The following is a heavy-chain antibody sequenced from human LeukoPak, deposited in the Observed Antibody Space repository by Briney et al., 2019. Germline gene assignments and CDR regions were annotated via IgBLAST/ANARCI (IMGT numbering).Heavy chain of an antibody. Sequence: SETLSLTCTVSGGSISSGSYFWSWIRQPAGKGLEWIGRIHGSGSTNYNPSLKSRVSISVDTSKNQFSLKLSSVTATDTAVYYCARADILTGYPFDYWGQGTLVTVSS. CDR3: ARADILTGYPFDY. J-gene: IGHJ4*02. CDR1: GGSISSGSYF. CDR2: IHGSGST. D-gene: IGHD3-9*01. V-gene: IGHV4-61*02.